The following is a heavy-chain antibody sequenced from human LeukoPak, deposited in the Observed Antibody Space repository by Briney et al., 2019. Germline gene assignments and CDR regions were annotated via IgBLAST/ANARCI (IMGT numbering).Heavy chain of an antibody. CDR3: ARHEGLAAGGFDY. CDR2: INTSGST. D-gene: IGHD6-13*01. V-gene: IGHV4-4*09. Sequence: SETLSLTCTVSGGSISSYYWSWIRQPPGKGLEWIGYINTSGSTKYNPSLKSRVTISVDTSKNQFSLKLTSVTAADTAVYYCARHEGLAAGGFDYWGQGTLVTVSS. J-gene: IGHJ4*02. CDR1: GGSISSYY.